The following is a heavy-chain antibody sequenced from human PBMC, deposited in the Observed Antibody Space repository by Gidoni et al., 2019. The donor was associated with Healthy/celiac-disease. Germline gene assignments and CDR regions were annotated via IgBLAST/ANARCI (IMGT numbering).Heavy chain of an antibody. Sequence: QVQLVQSGAEVKKPGSSVKVSCKASGGTFSSYAISWVRQAPGQGLEWMGGIIPIFGTANYAQKFQGRVTITADKSTSTAYMELSSLRSEDTAVYYCARGGPYYYDSSGYYYFDYWGQGTLVTVSS. D-gene: IGHD3-22*01. CDR1: GGTFSSYA. CDR3: ARGGPYYYDSSGYYYFDY. V-gene: IGHV1-69*06. CDR2: IIPIFGTA. J-gene: IGHJ4*02.